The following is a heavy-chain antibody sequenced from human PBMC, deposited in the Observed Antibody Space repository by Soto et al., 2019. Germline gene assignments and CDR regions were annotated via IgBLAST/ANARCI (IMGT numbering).Heavy chain of an antibody. CDR1: GGSISSYY. D-gene: IGHD2-2*02. J-gene: IGHJ4*02. CDR2: IYYSGST. CDR3: ARDDHGVYNY. V-gene: IGHV4-59*01. Sequence: PSETLSLTCTVSGGSISSYYWSWIRQPPGKGLEWIGYIYYSGSTNYNPSLRSRVTISVDTSKNQFSLKLSSVTAADTAVYYCARDDHGVYNYWGQGTLVTVSS.